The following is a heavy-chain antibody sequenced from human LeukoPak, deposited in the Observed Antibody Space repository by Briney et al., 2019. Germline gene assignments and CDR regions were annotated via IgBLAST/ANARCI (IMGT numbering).Heavy chain of an antibody. Sequence: SETLSLTCAVYGGSFSDYYWSWIRQPPGKGLEWIGEINQSGSTNYNPSLKSRVTISLDTSKNQFSLTLSSVTAADTAVFYCAREASSSSGPFDIWGQGTMVTVSP. CDR3: AREASSSSGPFDI. V-gene: IGHV4-34*01. D-gene: IGHD2-2*01. J-gene: IGHJ3*02. CDR2: INQSGST. CDR1: GGSFSDYY.